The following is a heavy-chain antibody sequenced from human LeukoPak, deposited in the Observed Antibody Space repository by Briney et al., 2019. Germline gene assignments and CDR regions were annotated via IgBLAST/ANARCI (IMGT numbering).Heavy chain of an antibody. Sequence: SETLSLTCTVSGGSISSYYWNWIRQPPGEGLEGIGYIYSSGSTNYNPSLKSRVTISLDTPKNQFSLKLSSVTAADTAVYYCARRVVVVTANDKSDAFDVWGQGTVVTVSS. V-gene: IGHV4-59*01. CDR2: IYSSGST. D-gene: IGHD2-21*02. CDR1: GGSISSYY. CDR3: ARRVVVVTANDKSDAFDV. J-gene: IGHJ3*01.